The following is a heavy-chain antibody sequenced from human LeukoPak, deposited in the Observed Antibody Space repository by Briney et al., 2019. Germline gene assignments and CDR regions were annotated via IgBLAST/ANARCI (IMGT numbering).Heavy chain of an antibody. CDR2: ISHDGTVQ. CDR1: GFTFSSYG. D-gene: IGHD5-18*01. Sequence: PGRSLRLSGAASGFTFSSYGMQWVRQAPGKGLEWVAVISHDGTVQHYADSVKGRFTISRDNSDNTLYLQMNSLRDEDTAMYYCAKEGTAMASSYFDYWGQGTLITVSS. J-gene: IGHJ4*02. V-gene: IGHV3-30*18. CDR3: AKEGTAMASSYFDY.